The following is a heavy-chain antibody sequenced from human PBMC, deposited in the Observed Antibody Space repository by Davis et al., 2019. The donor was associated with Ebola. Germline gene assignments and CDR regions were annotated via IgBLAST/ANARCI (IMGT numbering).Heavy chain of an antibody. CDR1: GFTFSSYW. CDR2: INGDGSST. V-gene: IGHV3-74*01. D-gene: IGHD3-22*01. CDR3: ARRRYDSSGYYYLDY. Sequence: HTGGSLRLSCAVSGFTFSSYWMHWVRQAPGKGLVWVSRINGDGSSTSYADSVKGRFTISRDNAKNTLFLQMNSLRAEDTAFYYCARRRYDSSGYYYLDYWGQGTLVTVSS. J-gene: IGHJ4*02.